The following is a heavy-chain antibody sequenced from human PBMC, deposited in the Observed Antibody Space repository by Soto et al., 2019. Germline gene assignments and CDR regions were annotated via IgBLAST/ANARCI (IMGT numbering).Heavy chain of an antibody. CDR1: GFTFSSYA. Sequence: QVQLVESGGGVVQPGRSLRLSCAASGFTFSSYAMHWVRQAPGKGLEWVAVISYDGSNKYYADSVKGRFTISRDNSKNTLYLQMNSLRAEDTAVYYCARDGRDGYNLIPWDNWGQGTLVTVSS. CDR2: ISYDGSNK. CDR3: ARDGRDGYNLIPWDN. D-gene: IGHD5-12*01. V-gene: IGHV3-30-3*01. J-gene: IGHJ4*02.